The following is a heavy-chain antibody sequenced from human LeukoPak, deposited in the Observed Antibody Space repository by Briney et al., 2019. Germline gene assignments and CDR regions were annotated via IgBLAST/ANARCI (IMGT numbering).Heavy chain of an antibody. V-gene: IGHV4-59*01. CDR3: AISNTVRRPFFDP. J-gene: IGHJ5*02. Sequence: PSETLSLTCIGSSDSFNTYYCSWLRQPPGKGMGWIGYIYYGGSTKYNPSLKSRVTISVDTSKDQFSLKLTSVTAADTAVYYCAISNTVRRPFFDPWGPGTLVTVSS. CDR1: SDSFNTYY. D-gene: IGHD4-11*01. CDR2: IYYGGST.